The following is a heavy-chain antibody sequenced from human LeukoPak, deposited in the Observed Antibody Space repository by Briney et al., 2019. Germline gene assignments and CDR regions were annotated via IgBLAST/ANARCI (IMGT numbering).Heavy chain of an antibody. CDR2: INSDGSIT. V-gene: IGHV3-74*01. D-gene: IGHD5-18*01. CDR1: GFTFTTYW. J-gene: IGHJ6*02. CDR3: ARDAVDTANAV. Sequence: GGSLRLSCAASGFTFTTYWMHWVRQAPGKGLVWVSYINSDGSITSYADSVKGRFTISRDNAKNTLYLQMNSLRAEDTAVYYCARDAVDTANAVWGQGTTVTVSS.